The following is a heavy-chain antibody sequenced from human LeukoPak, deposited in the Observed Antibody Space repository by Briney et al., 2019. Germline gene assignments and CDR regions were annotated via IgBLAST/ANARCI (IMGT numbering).Heavy chain of an antibody. V-gene: IGHV3-11*04. CDR1: GFTFSDYY. J-gene: IGHJ4*02. Sequence: PGGSLRLSCAASGFTFSDYYMSWIRQAPGKGLEWVSYISSSGRTIYYADSVKGRFTNSRGNAKNSMYLQMNSLRAEDTAVYFCARVPYYYDSSGYWGYFDYWGQGTLVTVSS. CDR3: ARVPYYYDSSGYWGYFDY. CDR2: ISSSGRTI. D-gene: IGHD3-22*01.